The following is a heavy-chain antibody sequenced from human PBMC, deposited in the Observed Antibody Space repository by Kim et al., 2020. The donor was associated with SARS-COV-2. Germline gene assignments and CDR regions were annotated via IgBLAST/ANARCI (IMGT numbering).Heavy chain of an antibody. CDR2: INHSGST. V-gene: IGHV4-34*01. Sequence: SETLSLTCAVYGGSFSGYYWSWIRQPPGKGLEWIGEINHSGSTNYNPSLKSRVTISVDTSKNQISLKLSSVTAADTAVYYCARAAHRFIVATTFDYWGQGTLVTVSS. CDR1: GGSFSGYY. CDR3: ARAAHRFIVATTFDY. D-gene: IGHD5-12*01. J-gene: IGHJ4*02.